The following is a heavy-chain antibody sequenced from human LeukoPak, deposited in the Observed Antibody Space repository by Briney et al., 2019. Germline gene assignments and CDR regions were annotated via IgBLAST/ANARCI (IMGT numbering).Heavy chain of an antibody. Sequence: GGSLRPSCAASGFTFSTYSMNWVRQAPGKGLEWVSYISGSSSTIYYADSVKGRFTISRDDAKNSLYLQMNSLRAEDTAVYYCASGRDTVVVAAATPRLFDYWGQGTLVTVSS. CDR3: ASGRDTVVVAAATPRLFDY. J-gene: IGHJ4*02. CDR1: GFTFSTYS. CDR2: ISGSSSTI. D-gene: IGHD2-15*01. V-gene: IGHV3-48*01.